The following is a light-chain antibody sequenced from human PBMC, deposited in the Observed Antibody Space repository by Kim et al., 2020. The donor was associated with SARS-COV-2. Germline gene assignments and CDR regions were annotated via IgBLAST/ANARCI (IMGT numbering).Light chain of an antibody. V-gene: IGLV3-21*01. CDR2: YDS. J-gene: IGLJ2*01. CDR1: NIGSKS. CDR3: QVWDSSSDHHV. Sequence: SYELTQPPSVSVAPGKTARITCGGNNIGSKSVHWYQQKPGQAPVLVIYYDSDRPSGIPERFSGSNSANTATLTISRVEAGDEADYYCQVWDSSSDHHVFGGGTKVTVL.